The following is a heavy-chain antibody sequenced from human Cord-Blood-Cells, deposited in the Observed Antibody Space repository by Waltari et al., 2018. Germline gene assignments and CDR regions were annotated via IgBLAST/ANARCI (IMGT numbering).Heavy chain of an antibody. CDR3: AREIDSGYDFDY. CDR1: GYTFTGSY. Sequence: QVQLVQSGAEVKKPGASVKVSCKASGYTFTGSYMHWVRQAPGQGLEGMGWINPNRGCTNDAQKCQGRVTMTRDKSISTAYMELSRLRSDDTAVYYCAREIDSGYDFDYWGQGTLVTVSS. V-gene: IGHV1-2*02. D-gene: IGHD5-12*01. J-gene: IGHJ4*02. CDR2: INPNRGCT.